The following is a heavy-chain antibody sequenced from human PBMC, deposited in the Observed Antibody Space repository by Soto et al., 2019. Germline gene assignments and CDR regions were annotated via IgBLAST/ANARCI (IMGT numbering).Heavy chain of an antibody. V-gene: IGHV1-69*12. D-gene: IGHD5-12*01. J-gene: IGHJ6*02. CDR2: IIPIFGTA. CDR3: ARERMPGYSFIYYYGMDV. CDR1: GGTFSSYA. Sequence: QVQLVQSGAEVKKPGSSVKVSCKASGGTFSSYAISWVRQAPGQGLEWMGGIIPIFGTANYAQKFQGRVTITADDSTSTAYMELSSLTSEDTAVYYCARERMPGYSFIYYYGMDVWGQGTTVTVSS.